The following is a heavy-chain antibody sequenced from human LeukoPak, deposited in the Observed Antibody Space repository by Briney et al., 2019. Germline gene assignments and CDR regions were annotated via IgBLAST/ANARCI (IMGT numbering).Heavy chain of an antibody. Sequence: GRSLRLSCAASGFTFSSNYMSWVRQAPGKGLEWVSVIYSGGSTYYADSVKGRFTISRDNSKNTLYLQMNSLRAEDTAVYYCARDDGSSWPGDYYYGMDVWGQGTTVTVSS. V-gene: IGHV3-66*01. CDR1: GFTFSSNY. CDR3: ARDDGSSWPGDYYYGMDV. J-gene: IGHJ6*02. D-gene: IGHD6-13*01. CDR2: IYSGGST.